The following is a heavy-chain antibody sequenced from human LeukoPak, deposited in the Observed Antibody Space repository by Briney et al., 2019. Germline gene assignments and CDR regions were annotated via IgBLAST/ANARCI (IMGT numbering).Heavy chain of an antibody. V-gene: IGHV4-59*08. CDR1: GGSISSYY. CDR2: TYYSGST. J-gene: IGHJ4*02. D-gene: IGHD1-26*01. Sequence: SETLSLTCTVSGGSISSYYWSWIRQPPGKGLEWIGYTYYSGSTNYNPSLKSRVTISVDTSKNQFSLKLSSVTAADTAVYYCARSSLMVGATLFDYWGQGTLVTVSS. CDR3: ARSSLMVGATLFDY.